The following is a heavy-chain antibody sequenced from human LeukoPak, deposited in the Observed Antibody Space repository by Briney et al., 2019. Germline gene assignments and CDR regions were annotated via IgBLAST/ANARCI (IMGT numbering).Heavy chain of an antibody. V-gene: IGHV1-2*04. CDR2: INPNSGGT. CDR1: GYTFTGYY. CDR3: ASSDILTGPFDY. Sequence: ASVKVSRKASGYTFTGYYMHWVRQAPGQGLEWMGWINPNSGGTNYAQKFQGWVTMTRDTSISTAYMELSRLRSDDTAVYYCASSDILTGPFDYWGQGTLVTVSS. D-gene: IGHD3-9*01. J-gene: IGHJ4*02.